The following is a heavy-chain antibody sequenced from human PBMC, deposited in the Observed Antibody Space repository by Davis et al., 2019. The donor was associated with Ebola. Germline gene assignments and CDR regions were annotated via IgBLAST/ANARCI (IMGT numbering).Heavy chain of an antibody. CDR3: ARRTWGHQFFDP. J-gene: IGHJ5*02. D-gene: IGHD3-16*01. Sequence: SETLSLTCGVSGDSISSTNWWSWVRQPPGKGLEWIGEIYHAGSTYYNPSLKSRVTISVDKSNNQFFLNVTSVTAADTAVYYCARRTWGHQFFDPWGQGTLVTVSS. V-gene: IGHV4-4*02. CDR2: IYHAGST. CDR1: GDSISSTNW.